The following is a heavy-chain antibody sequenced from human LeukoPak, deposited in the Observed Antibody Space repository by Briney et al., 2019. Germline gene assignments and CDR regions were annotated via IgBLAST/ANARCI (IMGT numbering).Heavy chain of an antibody. Sequence: SETQSLTCTVSGGSISSSSYYWGWIRQPPGKGLEWIGSIYYSGSTYYNPSLKSRVTISVDTSKNQFSLKLSSVTAADTAVYYCAREGRVRYFDWSHYCYYGMDVWGQGTTVTVSS. CDR2: IYYSGST. J-gene: IGHJ6*02. CDR1: GGSISSSSYY. V-gene: IGHV4-39*02. D-gene: IGHD3-9*01. CDR3: AREGRVRYFDWSHYCYYGMDV.